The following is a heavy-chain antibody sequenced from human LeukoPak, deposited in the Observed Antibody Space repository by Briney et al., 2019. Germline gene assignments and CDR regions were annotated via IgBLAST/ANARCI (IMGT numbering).Heavy chain of an antibody. CDR2: IYYSGST. CDR3: ARQGEYCFDY. D-gene: IGHD3-16*01. J-gene: IGHJ4*02. CDR1: GGSISSSSYY. Sequence: PSETLSLTCTVSGGSISSSSYYWGWIRQPPGTGLEWIGSIYYSGSTYYNPSLKSRVTISVDTSKNQFSLKLSSVTAADTAVYYCARQGEYCFDYWGQGTLVTVSS. V-gene: IGHV4-39*01.